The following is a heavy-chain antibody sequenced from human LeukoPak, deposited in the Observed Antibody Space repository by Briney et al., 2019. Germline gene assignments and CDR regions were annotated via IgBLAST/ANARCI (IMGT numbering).Heavy chain of an antibody. D-gene: IGHD3-16*01. CDR1: GGSISSYY. V-gene: IGHV4-59*01. CDR3: ARDLRGAGYYYYYYMDV. CDR2: IYYSGST. Sequence: SETLSLTCTVSGGSISSYYWSWIRQPPGKGLEWIGYIYYSGSTNYNPSLKSRVTISVDTSKSQFSLKLSSVTAADTAVYYCARDLRGAGYYYYYYMDVWGKGTTVTVSS. J-gene: IGHJ6*03.